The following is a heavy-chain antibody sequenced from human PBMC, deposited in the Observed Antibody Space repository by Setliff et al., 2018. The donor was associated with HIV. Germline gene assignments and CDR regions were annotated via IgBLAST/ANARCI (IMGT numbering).Heavy chain of an antibody. J-gene: IGHJ4*02. D-gene: IGHD3-10*01. CDR3: ARGLYGSGSFFFDY. Sequence: NPSETLSLTCSVSGGSISSYYWSWIRQPAGKGLEWVGRMLVGESPNYNPSLKSRLSISVDTSKRQFSLKLTSVTAADTAVYYCARGLYGSGSFFFDYWGRGTLVTVSS. CDR1: GGSISSYY. V-gene: IGHV4-4*07. CDR2: MLVGESP.